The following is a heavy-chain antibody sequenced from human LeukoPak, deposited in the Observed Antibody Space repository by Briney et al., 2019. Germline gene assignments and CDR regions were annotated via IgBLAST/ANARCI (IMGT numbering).Heavy chain of an antibody. Sequence: SETLSLTCTVSGGSVSSGSYYWSWIRQPPGKGLEWTGYIYYSGSTNYNPSLKSRVTISVDTSKNQFSLKLSSVTAADTAVYYCARGDTAMVTGFDYWGQGTLVTVSS. D-gene: IGHD5-18*01. CDR1: GGSVSSGSYY. CDR3: ARGDTAMVTGFDY. V-gene: IGHV4-61*01. CDR2: IYYSGST. J-gene: IGHJ4*02.